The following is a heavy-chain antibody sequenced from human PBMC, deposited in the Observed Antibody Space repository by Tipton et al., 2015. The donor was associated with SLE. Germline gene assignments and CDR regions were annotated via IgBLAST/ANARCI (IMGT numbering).Heavy chain of an antibody. J-gene: IGHJ5*02. CDR2: IYYSRST. Sequence: TLSLTCTVSGGSIGSYYWSWIRQPPGKGLEWIGYIYYSRSTNYNPSLKSRVTISVDTSKNQFSLKLSSVTAADTAVYYCARQSYPGLVVYAHNWFDPWGQGTLVTVSS. CDR1: GGSIGSYY. V-gene: IGHV4-59*08. D-gene: IGHD2-8*02. CDR3: ARQSYPGLVVYAHNWFDP.